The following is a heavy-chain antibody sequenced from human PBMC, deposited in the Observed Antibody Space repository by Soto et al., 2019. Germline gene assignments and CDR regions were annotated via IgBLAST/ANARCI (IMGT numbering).Heavy chain of an antibody. Sequence: QVQLVQSGAEVKKPGASVKVSCKASGDTFTDYYIHWVRQAPGQGLEWMGTVNPSGGHTTYAQHLLGRMSRPRDTSASTLYMELTSLPSEDTAVYYCARGGHVVVVTAALDYWGQGTLVTVSS. D-gene: IGHD2-21*02. CDR2: VNPSGGHT. V-gene: IGHV1-46*01. J-gene: IGHJ4*02. CDR3: ARGGHVVVVTAALDY. CDR1: GDTFTDYY.